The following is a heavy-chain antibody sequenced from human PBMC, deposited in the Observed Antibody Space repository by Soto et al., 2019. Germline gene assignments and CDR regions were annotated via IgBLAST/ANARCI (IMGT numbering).Heavy chain of an antibody. CDR3: ARDVDYPPFDP. V-gene: IGHV1-24*01. CDR1: GYTLTELS. CDR2: FDPEDGET. J-gene: IGHJ5*02. D-gene: IGHD4-17*01. Sequence: ASVKVSCKVSGYTLTELSMHWVRQAPGKGLEWMGGFDPEDGETIYAQKFQGRVTITADKSTSTAYMELSSLRSEDTAVYYCARDVDYPPFDPWGQGTLVTVSS.